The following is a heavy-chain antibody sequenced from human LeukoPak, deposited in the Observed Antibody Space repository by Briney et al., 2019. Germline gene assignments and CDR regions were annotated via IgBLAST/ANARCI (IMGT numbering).Heavy chain of an antibody. CDR3: ARGAGLSSTWDGPRDY. J-gene: IGHJ4*02. CDR2: ISAYNGNT. Sequence: ASVRVSCTASGYSETNYGFTWVRQAPGHGLEWMGWISAYNGNTNYGQKFQDRVTMTTDTSTGTAYMELRSLRPDDTAVYYCARGAGLSSTWDGPRDYWGRGTLVTVSS. CDR1: GYSETNYG. V-gene: IGHV1-18*01. D-gene: IGHD2-2*01.